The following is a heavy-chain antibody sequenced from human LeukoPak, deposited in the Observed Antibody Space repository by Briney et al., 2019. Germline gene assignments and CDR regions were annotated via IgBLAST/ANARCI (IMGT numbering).Heavy chain of an antibody. CDR3: ARDEGNSRALDI. CDR1: GFTFSSYS. Sequence: GGSLRLSCAASGFTFSSYSMNWVRQAPGKGLEWVSSISSSSSYTYYADSVKGRFTISRDNAKNSLYLQMNSLRAEDTAVYYCARDEGNSRALDIWGQGTMVTVSS. D-gene: IGHD2/OR15-2a*01. J-gene: IGHJ3*02. V-gene: IGHV3-21*01. CDR2: ISSSSSYT.